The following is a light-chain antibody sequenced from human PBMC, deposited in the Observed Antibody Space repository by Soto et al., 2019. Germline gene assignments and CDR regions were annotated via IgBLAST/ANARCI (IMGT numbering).Light chain of an antibody. CDR1: RGVSSS. J-gene: IGKJ5*01. CDR3: QQSSNWPPEIT. V-gene: IGKV3-11*01. Sequence: ILCTQTPNTLSLAHGESATLSCRAGRGVSSSLAWYQQKTGQAPRVLISGASNRATGIPDRFSGIGSGTDFILTISSLEPEDFAVYYCQQSSNWPPEITFGQGTRLEIK. CDR2: GAS.